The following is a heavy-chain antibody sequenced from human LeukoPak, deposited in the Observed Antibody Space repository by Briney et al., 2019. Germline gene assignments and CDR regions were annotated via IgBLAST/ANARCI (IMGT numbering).Heavy chain of an antibody. CDR2: ISGAGDSA. D-gene: IGHD3-22*01. CDR1: GFTFSSYW. Sequence: PGGSLRLSCAASGFTFSSYWMSWVRQAPGKGLEWVSTISGAGDSAYFADSVKGRFTISRDNSKNTLYLQMNSLRAEDTAVYYCARGNYDSSGYYSFDPWGQGTLVTVSS. V-gene: IGHV3-23*01. CDR3: ARGNYDSSGYYSFDP. J-gene: IGHJ5*02.